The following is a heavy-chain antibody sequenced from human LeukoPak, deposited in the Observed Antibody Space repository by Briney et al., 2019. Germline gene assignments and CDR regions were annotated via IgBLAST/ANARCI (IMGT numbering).Heavy chain of an antibody. Sequence: SETLSLTCTVSGGSISSYYWSWIRQPAGKGLEWIGRIYTSGSTNYNPSLKSRATMSVDTSKNQFSLKLSSVTAADTAVYYCARQTSGWYEYYFDYWGQGTLVTVSS. V-gene: IGHV4-4*07. D-gene: IGHD6-19*01. CDR3: ARQTSGWYEYYFDY. CDR1: GGSISSYY. CDR2: IYTSGST. J-gene: IGHJ4*02.